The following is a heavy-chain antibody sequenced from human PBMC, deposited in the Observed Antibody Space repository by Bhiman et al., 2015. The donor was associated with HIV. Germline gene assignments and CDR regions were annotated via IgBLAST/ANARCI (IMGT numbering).Heavy chain of an antibody. J-gene: IGHJ4*02. CDR1: GFSFSSYS. CDR2: IGSSSSYK. V-gene: IGHV3-21*03. Sequence: EVQLVESGGGLVQPGKSLRLSCAASGFSFSSYSMNWVRQAPGKGLEWVSTIGSSSSYKYYADSVKGRFSISRDNAKNSLSLQMNSLRAEDTAVYYCAREGLDYWGQGTLVTVSS. CDR3: AREGLDY.